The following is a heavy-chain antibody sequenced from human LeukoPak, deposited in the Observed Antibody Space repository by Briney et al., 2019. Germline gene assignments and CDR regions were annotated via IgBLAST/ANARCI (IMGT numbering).Heavy chain of an antibody. CDR2: INPSGGST. J-gene: IGHJ5*02. D-gene: IGHD6-13*01. V-gene: IGHV1-46*01. CDR3: ARDLRTYKQLVLSA. CDR1: GYIFSDYY. Sequence: ASVKVSCKASGYIFSDYYMHWVRQAPGQGLEWMGIINPSGGSTSYAQKFQGRVTMTRDTSTSTVYMELSSLRSEDTAVYYCARDLRTYKQLVLSAWGQGTLVTVSS.